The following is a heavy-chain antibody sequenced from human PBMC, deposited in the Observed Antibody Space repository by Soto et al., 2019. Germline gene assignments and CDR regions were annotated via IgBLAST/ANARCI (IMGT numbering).Heavy chain of an antibody. Sequence: SETLSLTCAVYGGYFSGYYWSCIRQPPGEGLELIGEINHSGSKNYNPFLKSRVTISVDTSKNQSSLILASVSAADTAVYYCARALVTDYNSRDYHYYYAMDVWRQGTSVTVSS. V-gene: IGHV4-34*01. CDR3: ARALVTDYNSRDYHYYYAMDV. CDR1: GGYFSGYY. CDR2: INHSGSK. J-gene: IGHJ6*02. D-gene: IGHD3-22*01.